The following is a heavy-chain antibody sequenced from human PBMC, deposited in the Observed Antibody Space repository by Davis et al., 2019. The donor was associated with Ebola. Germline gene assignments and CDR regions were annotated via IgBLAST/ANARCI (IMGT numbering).Heavy chain of an antibody. J-gene: IGHJ3*01. CDR1: GFTFDDYA. Sequence: SLKISCAASGFTFDDYAMHWVRQAPGKGLEWVSGISWHSGSIGYADSVKGRFTISRDNAKTSLYLQMNSLRAEDTALYYCARDLDFMVLVTHYDAFDVWGQGTTVTVSS. V-gene: IGHV3-9*01. CDR3: ARDLDFMVLVTHYDAFDV. D-gene: IGHD2-8*01. CDR2: ISWHSGSI.